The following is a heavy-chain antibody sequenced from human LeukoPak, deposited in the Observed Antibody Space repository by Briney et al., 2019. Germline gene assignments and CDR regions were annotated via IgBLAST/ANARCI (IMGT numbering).Heavy chain of an antibody. CDR2: ISYDGSNK. CDR1: GFTFSSYA. D-gene: IGHD3-22*01. CDR3: ARDFPTYYDSSSFYGDSCFDY. J-gene: IGHJ4*02. Sequence: PGRSLRLSCAASGFTFSSYAMHWVRQAPGKGLEWVALISYDGSNKYYADSVKARFIISRDNSKNTVYLQMNSLRAEDTAVYYCARDFPTYYDSSSFYGDSCFDYWGQGTLVTVSS. V-gene: IGHV3-30*04.